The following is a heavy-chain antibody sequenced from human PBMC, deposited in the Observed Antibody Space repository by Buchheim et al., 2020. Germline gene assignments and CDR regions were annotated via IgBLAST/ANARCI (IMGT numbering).Heavy chain of an antibody. Sequence: EVQLLESGGGSVQRGGSLRLSCAASGFTFSSYTMSWVRQAPGQGLEWVSAISGSGSSTYYADSVKGRFTISRDNSKNTVYLQMNNLRAEDTAVYYCAKDSSGWLLEYSQYWGQGTL. D-gene: IGHD6-19*01. CDR2: ISGSGSST. CDR1: GFTFSSYT. V-gene: IGHV3-23*01. CDR3: AKDSSGWLLEYSQY. J-gene: IGHJ1*01.